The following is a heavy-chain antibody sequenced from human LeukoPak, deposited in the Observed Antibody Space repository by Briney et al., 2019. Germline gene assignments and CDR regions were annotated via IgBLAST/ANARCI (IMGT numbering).Heavy chain of an antibody. CDR1: GGSISSYY. Sequence: SETLSLTCTVSGGSISSYYWSWIRQPPGKGLEWIGYIYYSGSTNYNPSLKSRVTISVDTSKNQFSLKLSSVTAADTAVYYCARQYSSSWYLDYWGQGTLVTVSS. V-gene: IGHV4-59*01. CDR2: IYYSGST. J-gene: IGHJ4*02. CDR3: ARQYSSSWYLDY. D-gene: IGHD6-13*01.